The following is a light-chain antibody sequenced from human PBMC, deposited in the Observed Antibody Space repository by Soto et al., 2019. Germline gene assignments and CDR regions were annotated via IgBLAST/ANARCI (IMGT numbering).Light chain of an antibody. CDR3: SSYTSSGTRV. CDR1: SSDVGGHNY. Sequence: QSALTQPASVSGSPGQSITISCTGTSSDVGGHNYVSWYQQHPGKAPKLMIYDFNSRPSGVSNRFSGYKSGNTASLTISGLQAEDEADYYCSSYTSSGTRVFGAGTKLTVL. V-gene: IGLV2-14*03. J-gene: IGLJ1*01. CDR2: DFN.